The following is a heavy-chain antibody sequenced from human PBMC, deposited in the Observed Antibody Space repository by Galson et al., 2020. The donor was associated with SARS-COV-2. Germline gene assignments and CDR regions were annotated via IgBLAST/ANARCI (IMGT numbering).Heavy chain of an antibody. CDR2: IYTSGST. V-gene: IGHV4-61*02. CDR1: GGSVSSGSYY. J-gene: IGHJ6*03. CDR3: TRDMVWAGNYYYMDV. Sequence: TLSLTCTVSGGSVSSGSYYWSWIRQPAGKGLEWIGRIYTSGSTNYNPSLKSRVTISVDTSKNQFSLKLSSVTAADTAGYFCTRDMVWAGNYYYMDVWGKGTTVTISS. D-gene: IGHD2-8*01.